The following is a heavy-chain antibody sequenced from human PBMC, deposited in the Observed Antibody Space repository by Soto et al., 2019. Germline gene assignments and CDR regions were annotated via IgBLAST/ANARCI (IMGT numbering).Heavy chain of an antibody. CDR1: GYTLTELS. CDR2: FDPEDGET. CDR3: ATDVRSGYSSRYYYYYMDV. V-gene: IGHV1-24*01. J-gene: IGHJ6*03. D-gene: IGHD5-12*01. Sequence: GASVKVSCKVSGYTLTELSMHWVRQAPGKGLEWMGGFDPEDGETIYAQKFQGRVTMTEDTSTDTAYIELSSLRSEDTAVYYCATDVRSGYSSRYYYYYMDVWGKGTTVTVSS.